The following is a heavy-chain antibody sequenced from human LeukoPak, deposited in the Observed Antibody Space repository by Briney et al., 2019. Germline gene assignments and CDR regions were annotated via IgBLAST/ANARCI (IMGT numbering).Heavy chain of an antibody. CDR2: IYHSGST. V-gene: IGHV4-4*02. J-gene: IGHJ3*01. D-gene: IGHD5-12*01. Sequence: SETLSLTCAVSGGSISSSNRWSWVRQPPGKGLEWIGEIYHSGSTNYNPSLKSRVTISVDKSKNQFSLKLNSVTAADTALYFCARGRYPTNDFDVWGQGTMVTVSS. CDR3: ARGRYPTNDFDV. CDR1: GGSISSSNR.